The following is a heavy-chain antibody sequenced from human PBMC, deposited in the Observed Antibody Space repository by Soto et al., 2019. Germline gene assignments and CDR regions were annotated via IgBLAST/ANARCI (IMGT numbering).Heavy chain of an antibody. V-gene: IGHV3-23*01. J-gene: IGHJ4*02. CDR2: ISGSGGGT. CDR1: GFTFSSYA. D-gene: IGHD2-15*01. CDR3: AKHLSNGSPDY. Sequence: EVQLLESGGALVQPGGSLRLSCAASGFTFSSYAMSWVRQAPGKGLEWVSLISGSGGGTYYADSVKGRFTISRDNSKKKLYLQMNSLRAEDTAVFYCAKHLSNGSPDYWGQGTLVTVSS.